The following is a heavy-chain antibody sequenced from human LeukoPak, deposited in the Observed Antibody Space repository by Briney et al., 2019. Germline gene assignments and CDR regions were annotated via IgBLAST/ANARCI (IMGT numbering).Heavy chain of an antibody. D-gene: IGHD5-18*01. Sequence: GGSLRLSCTASGFTFGDYAMSWVRQAPGKGLEWVGFIRSKAYGGTTEYAASVKGRFTISGDDSKSIAYLQMNSLKTEDTAVYYCTRERDSYGYWGQGALVTVSS. CDR3: TRERDSYGY. J-gene: IGHJ4*02. V-gene: IGHV3-49*04. CDR1: GFTFGDYA. CDR2: IRSKAYGGTT.